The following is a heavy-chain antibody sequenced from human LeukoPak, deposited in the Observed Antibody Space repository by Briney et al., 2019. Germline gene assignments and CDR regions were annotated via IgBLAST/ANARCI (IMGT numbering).Heavy chain of an antibody. Sequence: GGSLGLSCAASGFTFSSSAMSWVRQAPGKGLEWVSTISGRDGKTYYADSVKGRFTVSRDNSKSTLYLQMNSLRAEDTAVYYCAKGPKVVVTANDAFDIWGQGTMVTVSS. V-gene: IGHV3-23*01. CDR3: AKGPKVVVTANDAFDI. CDR1: GFTFSSSA. D-gene: IGHD2-21*02. CDR2: ISGRDGKT. J-gene: IGHJ3*02.